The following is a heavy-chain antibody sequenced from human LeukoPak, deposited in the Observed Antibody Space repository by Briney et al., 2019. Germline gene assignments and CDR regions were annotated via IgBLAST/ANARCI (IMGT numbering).Heavy chain of an antibody. CDR3: ARASSGSYLRFDP. CDR1: GGSFSGYY. CDR2: INHSGST. J-gene: IGHJ5*02. V-gene: IGHV4-34*01. Sequence: SETLSLTCAVYGGSFSGYYWSWIRQSPGKGLEWIGEINHSGSTNYNPSLNSRVTISVDTSKNQFSLKLSSVTAADTAVYYCARASSGSYLRFDPWGQGTLVTVSS. D-gene: IGHD3-10*01.